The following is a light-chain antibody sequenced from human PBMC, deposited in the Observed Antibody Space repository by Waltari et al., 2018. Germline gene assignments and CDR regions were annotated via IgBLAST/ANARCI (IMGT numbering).Light chain of an antibody. J-gene: IGKJ1*01. CDR2: GAS. V-gene: IGKV3-20*01. Sequence: ELVLTQSPRTLSLSPGKRATLPCRASQIVSSSYLAWYQQKPGQAPRLLIYGASSRATGIPDRFSGSGSGTDFTLTISRLEPEDFAVYYCQQYGSSPRTFGQGTKVEIK. CDR1: QIVSSSY. CDR3: QQYGSSPRT.